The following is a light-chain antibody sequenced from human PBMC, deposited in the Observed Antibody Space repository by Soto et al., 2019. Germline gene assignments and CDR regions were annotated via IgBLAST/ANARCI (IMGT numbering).Light chain of an antibody. Sequence: QSVLTQPPSVSGAPGQRVTISCTGSSSNIGAGYDVHWYQQLPGTAPKLLIYGNSNRPSGVPDQFSGSKSGTSASLAITGLQAEDEADYYCQSYDSSLSGRGVVFGGGTKLTVL. CDR2: GNS. CDR1: SSNIGAGYD. V-gene: IGLV1-40*01. CDR3: QSYDSSLSGRGVV. J-gene: IGLJ2*01.